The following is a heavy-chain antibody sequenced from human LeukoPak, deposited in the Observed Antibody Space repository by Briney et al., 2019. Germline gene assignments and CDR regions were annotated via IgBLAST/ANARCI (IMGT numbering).Heavy chain of an antibody. J-gene: IGHJ6*02. V-gene: IGHV3-53*01. Sequence: PGGSLRLSCAASGFTFSSYAMSWVRQAPGKGLEWVSVIYSGGSTYYADSVKGRFTISRDNSKNTLYLQMNSLKAEDTAVYYCAREGWCSSTSCYYDYYYYGMDVWGQGTTVTVSS. CDR1: GFTFSSYA. D-gene: IGHD2-2*01. CDR3: AREGWCSSTSCYYDYYYYGMDV. CDR2: IYSGGST.